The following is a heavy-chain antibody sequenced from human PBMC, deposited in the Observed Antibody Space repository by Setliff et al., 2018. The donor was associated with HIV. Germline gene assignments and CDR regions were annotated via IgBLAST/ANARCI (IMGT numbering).Heavy chain of an antibody. CDR2: IKQDGSEK. CDR1: GFTFSDYY. CDR3: VRDKWLVPDTFDI. Sequence: AGGSLRLSCAASGFTFSDYYMSWIRQAPGKGLEWVANIKQDGSEKYYVDSVKGRFTISRDNAKNSLYLQMNSLRAEDMALYYCVRDKWLVPDTFDIWGQGTMVTVSS. J-gene: IGHJ3*02. V-gene: IGHV3-7*03. D-gene: IGHD6-19*01.